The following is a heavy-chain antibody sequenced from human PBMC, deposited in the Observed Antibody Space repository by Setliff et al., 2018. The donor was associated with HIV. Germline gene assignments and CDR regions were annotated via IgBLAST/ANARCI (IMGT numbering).Heavy chain of an antibody. V-gene: IGHV4-39*07. CDR1: GDSISSSRSF. CDR2: IYFSGSV. Sequence: PSETLSLTCTVSGDSISSSRSFWGWIRQSPGKGLEWIGSIYFSGSVFYNPSLNSRVIISIDTSRNQFSLKLSSVTGADTAVYYCARVSSVNELQGGDYFDSWGQGLLVTVSS. CDR3: ARVSSVNELQGGDYFDS. J-gene: IGHJ4*02. D-gene: IGHD1-7*01.